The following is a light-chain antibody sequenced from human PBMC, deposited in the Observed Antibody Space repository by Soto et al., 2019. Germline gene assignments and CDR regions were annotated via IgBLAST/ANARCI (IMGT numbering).Light chain of an antibody. CDR1: QSVARN. CDR2: AAS. CDR3: QQRSNWPGT. Sequence: EKVMTQSPATLSVSLGERATLSCRASQSVARNLAWYQQKPGQAPRLLIYAASTRATGIPARFGGSGSGTDFTLTINSLEPEDFAVYYCQQRSNWPGTFGPGTKVDIK. J-gene: IGKJ3*01. V-gene: IGKV3-11*01.